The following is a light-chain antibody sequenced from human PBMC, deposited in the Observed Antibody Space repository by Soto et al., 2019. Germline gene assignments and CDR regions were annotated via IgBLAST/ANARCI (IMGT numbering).Light chain of an antibody. Sequence: QSVLTQPPSVSGTPGQRISIFCSGTSSDIGGNNVNWYRRLPGSAPQLLIFNSVQRPSGVPDRFSASKSGSSASLAISGLQPEDEADYYCETWDDSLNGPVFGGGTQLTVL. CDR1: SSDIGGNN. J-gene: IGLJ2*01. V-gene: IGLV1-44*01. CDR3: ETWDDSLNGPV. CDR2: NSV.